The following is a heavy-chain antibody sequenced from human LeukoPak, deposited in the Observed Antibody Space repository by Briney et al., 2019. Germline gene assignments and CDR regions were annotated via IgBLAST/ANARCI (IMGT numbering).Heavy chain of an antibody. CDR3: AASGSYSDHAFDI. CDR2: VNHSGST. D-gene: IGHD1-26*01. J-gene: IGHJ3*02. CDR1: GFTVSSNY. V-gene: IGHV4-34*08. Sequence: GSLRLSCAASGFTVSSNYMSWIRQPPGKGLEWIGEVNHSGSTNHNPSLKSRVTISIDTSKNQFSLRLSSVTAADTAVYYCAASGSYSDHAFDIWGQGTMVTVSS.